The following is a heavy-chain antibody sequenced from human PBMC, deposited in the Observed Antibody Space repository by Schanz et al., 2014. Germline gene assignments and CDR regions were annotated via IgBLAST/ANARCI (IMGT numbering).Heavy chain of an antibody. CDR2: ITYDGSNT. CDR3: AKDHFGHYDSSGCSDCYYYGMDV. J-gene: IGHJ6*02. CDR1: GFTMITYA. V-gene: IGHV3-30*04. D-gene: IGHD3-22*01. Sequence: QMHLAESGGGVVQPGRSLRLSCAASGFTMITYAMHWVRQPPGKGLEWVAIITYDGSNTYHADSVKGRFTISRDNSKNTLYLQMNSLRGEDTAVYYCAKDHFGHYDSSGCSDCYYYGMDVWGQGTTVTVSS.